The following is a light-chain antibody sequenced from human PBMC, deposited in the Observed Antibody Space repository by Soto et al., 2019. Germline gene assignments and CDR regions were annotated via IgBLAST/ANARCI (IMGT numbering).Light chain of an antibody. CDR1: QDVSSK. CDR3: QQYIRWPLT. Sequence: EMVVTQSPATLSVSPGERVTLSCRTSQDVSSKLAWYQQKPGQPPSLLIYDASTRATGTPARFSGSGSGTEFTLAVSSLQSEYYALYFCQQYIRWPLTFGGGTKVEIK. V-gene: IGKV3D-15*01. J-gene: IGKJ4*01. CDR2: DAS.